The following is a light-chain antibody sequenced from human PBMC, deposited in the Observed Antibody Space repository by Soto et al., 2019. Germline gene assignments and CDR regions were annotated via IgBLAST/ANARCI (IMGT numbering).Light chain of an antibody. V-gene: IGLV2-14*03. CDR2: DVV. CDR1: SSDVGGFNS. J-gene: IGLJ1*01. CDR3: SSYTSTMTNV. Sequence: QSALTQPASVSGSHGQSITISCTGTSSDVGGFNSVSWYQLRPGTAPKLILYDVVHRPSGVSYRFSGSKSGNTASLTISGLQAADEADYFCSSYTSTMTNVFGSGTKLTVL.